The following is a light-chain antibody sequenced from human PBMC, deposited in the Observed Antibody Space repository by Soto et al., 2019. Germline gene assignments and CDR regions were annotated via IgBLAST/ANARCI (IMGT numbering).Light chain of an antibody. CDR1: QSISSW. CDR3: QQYNSFGIT. V-gene: IGKV1-5*03. Sequence: DIKMTQSPSTLSASVGDRVTITCRASQSISSWLAWYQQKPGKAPKLLIYKASSLESGVPSRFSGSGSGTEFTLTISSLQPDDFATYYCQQYNSFGITFGPGTKVDIK. CDR2: KAS. J-gene: IGKJ3*01.